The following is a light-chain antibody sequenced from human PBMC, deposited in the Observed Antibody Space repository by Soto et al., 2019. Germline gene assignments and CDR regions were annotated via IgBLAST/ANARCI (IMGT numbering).Light chain of an antibody. J-gene: IGKJ1*01. V-gene: IGKV1-6*01. CDR3: QQYKSYWT. CDR2: TAS. Sequence: AIQITQSPSSLSASVAYRDTITCRASQGIRNDLGWYKQKPGKAPKLLIYTASSLQSGVPSRLSGSGSGTDFTLTISSMKPDDFATYYCQQYKSYWTFGPGTKVDIK. CDR1: QGIRND.